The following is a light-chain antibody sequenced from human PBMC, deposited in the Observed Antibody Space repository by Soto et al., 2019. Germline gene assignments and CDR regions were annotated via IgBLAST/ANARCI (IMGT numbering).Light chain of an antibody. V-gene: IGKV1-5*03. Sequence: DIQMTQSPSSLSASVGDRVTITCRARQNIATYLNWYQQTPGKAPKLLIYKASSLESGVPSRFSGSGSGTEFSLSISRREPGYFATYYCQQYNSFWTFGQGTKGDIK. CDR2: KAS. CDR3: QQYNSFWT. J-gene: IGKJ1*01. CDR1: QNIATY.